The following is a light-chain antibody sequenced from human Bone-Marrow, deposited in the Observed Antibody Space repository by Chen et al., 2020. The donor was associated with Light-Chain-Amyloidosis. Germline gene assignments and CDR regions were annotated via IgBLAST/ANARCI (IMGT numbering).Light chain of an antibody. Sequence: EIVLTQSPGPMSLSPGEGANLSCRASQTISSNYLAWYQQKFGQATRLLIYGASSMDTGIPDRFTGSGSGTDFTLTINRLEPEDFAMYYCQQYGTSPLTFGGGTKVEIK. J-gene: IGKJ4*01. CDR3: QQYGTSPLT. CDR2: GAS. CDR1: QTISSNY. V-gene: IGKV3-20*01.